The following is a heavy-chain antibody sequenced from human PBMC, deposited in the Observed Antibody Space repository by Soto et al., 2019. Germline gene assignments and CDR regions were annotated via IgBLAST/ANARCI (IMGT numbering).Heavy chain of an antibody. V-gene: IGHV1-69*13. D-gene: IGHD2-2*01. CDR2: IIPISGTA. CDR3: ARSQGSSTSLEIYHYYYSGMDV. Sequence: SVELSCKASGGTLGSCAISSVRQSPGQGLEWMGGIIPISGTANYAQKFQGRVTITADESTSTAYMELSSLRSEDTAVYYCARSQGSSTSLEIYHYYYSGMDVRGHGTTVPVSS. J-gene: IGHJ6*02. CDR1: GGTLGSCA.